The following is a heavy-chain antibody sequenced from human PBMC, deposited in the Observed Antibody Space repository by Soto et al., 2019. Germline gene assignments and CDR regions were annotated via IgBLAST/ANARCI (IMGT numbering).Heavy chain of an antibody. Sequence: ASVKVSCKASGYTFTGYYMHWVRQAPGQGLEWMGWINPNSGGTNYAQKFQGWVTMTRDTSISTAYMELSRLRSDDTAVYYCARDNAGGATSYYYYGMDVWGQGTTVTVSS. CDR1: GYTFTGYY. V-gene: IGHV1-2*04. D-gene: IGHD1-26*01. CDR2: INPNSGGT. J-gene: IGHJ6*02. CDR3: ARDNAGGATSYYYYGMDV.